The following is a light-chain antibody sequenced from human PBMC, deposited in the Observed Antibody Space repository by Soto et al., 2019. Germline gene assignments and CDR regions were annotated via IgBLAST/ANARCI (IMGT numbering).Light chain of an antibody. J-gene: IGKJ2*01. CDR1: QTVTNNY. CDR3: QQYDSSYT. CDR2: GAS. Sequence: EIVLTQSPGTLSLSPGERATLSCRASQTVTNNYLAWYQQKPGQAPRLVMCGASSRATGIPDRFSGGGSETDFTLTISRLEHEDFAVYYCQQYDSSYTFGQGTKLEIK. V-gene: IGKV3-20*01.